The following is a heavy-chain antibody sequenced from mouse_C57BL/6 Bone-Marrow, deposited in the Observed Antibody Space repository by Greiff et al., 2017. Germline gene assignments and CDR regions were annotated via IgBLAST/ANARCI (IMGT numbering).Heavy chain of an antibody. CDR1: GFPFSDYY. D-gene: IGHD2-4*01. J-gene: IGHJ4*01. CDR2: ISNGGGRT. Sequence: DVHLVASGGGLVQPGGSLKLSCAASGFPFSDYYMYWVRQTPEKRLEWVAYISNGGGRTYYPDTVKGRFPISRDNAKNTLYMQLSSLKSEDTAMYYCARLKYDYDTGDYWGQGTSVTVSS. CDR3: ARLKYDYDTGDY. V-gene: IGHV5-12*01.